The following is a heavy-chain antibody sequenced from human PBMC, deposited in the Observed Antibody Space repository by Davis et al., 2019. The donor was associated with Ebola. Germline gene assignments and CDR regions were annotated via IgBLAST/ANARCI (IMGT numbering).Heavy chain of an antibody. V-gene: IGHV1-2*04. CDR2: INPNSGGT. J-gene: IGHJ6*02. CDR1: GYTFTSYY. D-gene: IGHD6-13*01. Sequence: ASVKVSCKASGYTFTSYYMHWVRQAPGQGLEWMGWINPNSGGTNYAQKFQGWVTMTRDTSISTAYMELSRLRSDDTAVYYCARDGIAAALIDYYYYGMDVWGQGTTVTVSS. CDR3: ARDGIAAALIDYYYYGMDV.